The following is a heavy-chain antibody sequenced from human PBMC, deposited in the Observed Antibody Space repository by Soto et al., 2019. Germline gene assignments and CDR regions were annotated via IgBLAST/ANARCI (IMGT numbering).Heavy chain of an antibody. Sequence: QVQLVQSGAEVKKPGSSVKVSCKASGGTFSSYAISWVRQAPGQGLEWMGGIIPIFGTANYAQKFQGRVTITADESTSTAYMELSSLISEDTAVYYCARSVVVVAATPEVTYYFDYWGQGTLVTVSS. J-gene: IGHJ4*02. V-gene: IGHV1-69*01. CDR1: GGTFSSYA. D-gene: IGHD2-15*01. CDR3: ARSVVVVAATPEVTYYFDY. CDR2: IIPIFGTA.